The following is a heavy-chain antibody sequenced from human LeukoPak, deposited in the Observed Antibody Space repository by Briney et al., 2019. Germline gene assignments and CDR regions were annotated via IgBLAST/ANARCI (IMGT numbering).Heavy chain of an antibody. CDR2: ISSRSNIT. CDR3: ARDRDTDWYFGS. D-gene: IGHD2-2*02. J-gene: IGHJ4*02. CDR1: GFTFSTYS. Sequence: GGSLRLSCAASGFTFSTYSMNWVRQAPGRGLEWVSSISSRSNITYYADSVKGRFTISRDNAKNSLYLLMNSLRAEDTAVYYCARDRDTDWYFGSWGQGTLVTVSS. V-gene: IGHV3-21*06.